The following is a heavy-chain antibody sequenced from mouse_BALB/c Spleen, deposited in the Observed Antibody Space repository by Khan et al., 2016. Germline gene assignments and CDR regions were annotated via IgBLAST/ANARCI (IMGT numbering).Heavy chain of an antibody. J-gene: IGHJ3*01. CDR1: GFDFSRYW. CDR2: INPDSYTI. CDR3: ARAGYYGYLAY. D-gene: IGHD1-1*01. Sequence: EVKLLESGGGLVHPGGSLKLSCAASGFDFSRYWMSWVRQAPGKGLEWIGEINPDSYTINYTPSLKDKFIISRDNAKNTLYLQMSKVRAEDTALYYCARAGYYGYLAYWGQGTLGTVSA. V-gene: IGHV4-1*02.